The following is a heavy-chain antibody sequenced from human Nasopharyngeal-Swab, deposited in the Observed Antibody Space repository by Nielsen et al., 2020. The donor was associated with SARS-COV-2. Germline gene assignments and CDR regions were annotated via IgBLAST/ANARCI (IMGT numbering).Heavy chain of an antibody. V-gene: IGHV1-18*01. D-gene: IGHD3-10*01. Sequence: ASVKVSCKASGYTFTSYGISWVRQAPGQGLERMGWISAYNGNTNYAQKLQGRVTMTTDTSTSTAYMELRSLRHDDTAVYYCAREKPGAMVRGDSGYYYYMDVWGKGTTVTVSS. J-gene: IGHJ6*03. CDR3: AREKPGAMVRGDSGYYYYMDV. CDR2: ISAYNGNT. CDR1: GYTFTSYG.